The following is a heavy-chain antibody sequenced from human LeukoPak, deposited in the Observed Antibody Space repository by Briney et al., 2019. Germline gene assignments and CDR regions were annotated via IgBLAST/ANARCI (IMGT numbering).Heavy chain of an antibody. Sequence: PGGSLRLSCAASGFTFSSYAMSWVRQAPGKGLEWVSAISGSGGSTYYADSVKGRFTISRDNSKNTLYLQMNSLRAEDTAVYYCAKDRRIAVAGEAWFDPWGQGTLVTVSS. D-gene: IGHD6-19*01. CDR1: GFTFSSYA. V-gene: IGHV3-23*01. CDR3: AKDRRIAVAGEAWFDP. CDR2: ISGSGGST. J-gene: IGHJ5*02.